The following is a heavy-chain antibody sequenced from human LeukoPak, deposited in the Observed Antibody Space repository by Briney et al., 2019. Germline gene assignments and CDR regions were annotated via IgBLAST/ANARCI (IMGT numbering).Heavy chain of an antibody. V-gene: IGHV3-23*01. D-gene: IGHD2-2*03. J-gene: IGHJ3*01. CDR3: AKGGYFAFEF. Sequence: GGSLRLSCAASGFPFSNNDMQWVRQAPGKGLEWVSGISGSNGRTYYADSVRGRVTISRDNSKSTLYLQMNSLRAEDTAVYFCAKGGYFAFEFWGQGTLVTVSS. CDR1: GFPFSNND. CDR2: ISGSNGRT.